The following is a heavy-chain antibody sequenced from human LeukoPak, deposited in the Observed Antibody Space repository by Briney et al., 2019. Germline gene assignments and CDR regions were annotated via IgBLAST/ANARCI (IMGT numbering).Heavy chain of an antibody. D-gene: IGHD4-17*01. J-gene: IGHJ4*02. CDR1: GFTFSSYG. V-gene: IGHV3-30*02. CDR2: IRYDATNK. Sequence: PGGSLRLSCAASGFTFSSYGMHWVRQAPGKGLEWAAFIRYDATNKYYADSVKGRFTISRDNAKNSLYLQMNSLRAEDTAVYYCARELRRMTTAYGFDYWGQGTLVTVSS. CDR3: ARELRRMTTAYGFDY.